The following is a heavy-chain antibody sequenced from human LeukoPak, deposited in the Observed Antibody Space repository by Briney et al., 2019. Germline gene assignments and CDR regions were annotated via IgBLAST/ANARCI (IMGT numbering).Heavy chain of an antibody. D-gene: IGHD5-18*01. CDR3: ARASSRGYSYGQDH. J-gene: IGHJ4*02. Sequence: GGSLRLSCAASGFTFSDYYMSWVRQAPGKGLEWVSYISSSSSHTNYADSVKGRFTISRDNAKNSLYLQMNSLRAEDTAVYYCARASSRGYSYGQDHWGQGTLVTVSS. V-gene: IGHV3-11*05. CDR2: ISSSSSHT. CDR1: GFTFSDYY.